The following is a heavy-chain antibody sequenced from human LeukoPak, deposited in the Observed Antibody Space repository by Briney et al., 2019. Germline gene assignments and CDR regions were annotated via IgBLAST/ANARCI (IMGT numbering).Heavy chain of an antibody. D-gene: IGHD3-16*01. CDR3: ARGYYGGAPDS. CDR1: GFSFGNYA. Sequence: PGGSLTLSCAASGFSFGNYAMRWVRQAPGKGLEWVSVMYSGGNTYYADSVKGRFTISRDDSKNTLYLQMNSLRAEDSAVYYCARGYYGGAPDSWGQGTLVTVSS. CDR2: MYSGGNT. V-gene: IGHV3-66*01. J-gene: IGHJ4*02.